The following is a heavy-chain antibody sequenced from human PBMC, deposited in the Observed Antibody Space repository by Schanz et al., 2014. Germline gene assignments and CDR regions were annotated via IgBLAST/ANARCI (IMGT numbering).Heavy chain of an antibody. CDR3: ATSYSSSSYFYVMDV. V-gene: IGHV3-23*04. CDR1: GFSFDDYT. Sequence: EVQLVESGGVVAQPGGSLRLSCAASGFSFDDYTMHWVRQAPGKGLEWVSAITDSGGSTYYADSVKGRFTISRDNSKNTLYLQMNSLRAEDTAIYYCATSYSSSSYFYVMDVWGQGTTVTVSS. CDR2: ITDSGGST. D-gene: IGHD6-6*01. J-gene: IGHJ6*02.